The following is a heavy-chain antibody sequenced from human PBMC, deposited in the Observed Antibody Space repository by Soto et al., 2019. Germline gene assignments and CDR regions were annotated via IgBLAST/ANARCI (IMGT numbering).Heavy chain of an antibody. D-gene: IGHD5-12*01. J-gene: IGHJ3*02. CDR1: GFTFSTYA. V-gene: IGHV3-9*01. CDR2: ISWNSGSI. CDR3: AKADIVATIRGGGAFDI. Sequence: GGSLRLSCAASGFTFSTYAMSWVRQAPGKGLEWVAGISWNSGSIGYADSVKGRFTISRDNAKNSLYLQMNSLRAEDTALYYCAKADIVATIRGGGAFDIWGQGTMVTVSS.